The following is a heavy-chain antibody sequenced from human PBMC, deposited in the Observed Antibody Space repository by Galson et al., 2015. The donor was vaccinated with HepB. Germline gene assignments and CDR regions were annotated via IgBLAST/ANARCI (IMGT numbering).Heavy chain of an antibody. CDR1: GFTFSSYA. J-gene: IGHJ4*02. V-gene: IGHV3-30-3*01. CDR3: ARDYGFGELIPFNDY. Sequence: SLRLSCAASGFTFSSYAMHWVRQAPGKGLEWVAVISYDGSNKYYADSVKGRFTISRDNSKNTLYLQMNSLRAEDTAVYYCARDYGFGELIPFNDYWGQGTLVTVSS. CDR2: ISYDGSNK. D-gene: IGHD3-10*01.